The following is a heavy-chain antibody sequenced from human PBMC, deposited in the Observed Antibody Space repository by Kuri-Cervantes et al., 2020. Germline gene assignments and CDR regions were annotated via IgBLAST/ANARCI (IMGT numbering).Heavy chain of an antibody. CDR1: GFTFSSYD. CDR2: IGTAGDT. D-gene: IGHD5-24*01. J-gene: IGHJ4*02. Sequence: GESLKISCAASGFTFSSYDMHWVRQATGKGLEWVSAIGTAGDTYYPGSVKGRFTISRENAKNTLYLQMNSLRAEDTAVYYCARDGDGRSSIPYDYWGQGTLVTVSS. CDR3: ARDGDGRSSIPYDY. V-gene: IGHV3-13*01.